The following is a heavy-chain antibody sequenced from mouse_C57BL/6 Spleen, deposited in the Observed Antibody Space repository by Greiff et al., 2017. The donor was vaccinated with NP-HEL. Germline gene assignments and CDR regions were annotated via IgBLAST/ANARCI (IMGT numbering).Heavy chain of an antibody. V-gene: IGHV1-76*01. CDR1: GYTFTDYY. CDR2: IYPGSGNT. D-gene: IGHD1-1*01. J-gene: IGHJ1*03. Sequence: QVQLKESGAELVRPGASVKLSCKASGYTFTDYYINWVKQRPGQGLEWIARIYPGSGNTYYNEKFKGKATLTAEKSSSTAYMQLSSLTSEDSAVYFCARKYYGSGDWYFDVWGTGTTVTVSS. CDR3: ARKYYGSGDWYFDV.